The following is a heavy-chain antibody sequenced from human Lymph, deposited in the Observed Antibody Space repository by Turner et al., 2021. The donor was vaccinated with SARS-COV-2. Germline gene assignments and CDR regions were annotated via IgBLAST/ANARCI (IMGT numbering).Heavy chain of an antibody. CDR3: TRVKYCSGGSCYGYHFDY. D-gene: IGHD2-15*01. V-gene: IGHV3-49*04. CDR2: IISKAYGGTT. Sequence: EVQLVESGGGLVQPGRSLRLSCIASGFTFGDYAMSWVRQAPGKGLEWVGFIISKAYGGTTQYAASVKGRFTISRDDSKSIAYLQMHSLKTEDTAVYYCTRVKYCSGGSCYGYHFDYWGQGSLVTVSS. J-gene: IGHJ4*02. CDR1: GFTFGDYA.